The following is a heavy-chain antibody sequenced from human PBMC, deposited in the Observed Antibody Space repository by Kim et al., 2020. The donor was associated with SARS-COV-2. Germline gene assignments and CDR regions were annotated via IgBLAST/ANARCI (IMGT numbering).Heavy chain of an antibody. CDR2: IYTSGST. CDR1: GGSISSYY. CDR3: ARETYYDFWSGEDYFDY. V-gene: IGHV4-4*07. D-gene: IGHD3-3*01. J-gene: IGHJ4*02. Sequence: SETLSLTCTDSGGSISSYYWSWIRQPAGKGLEWIGRIYTSGSTNYNPSLKSRVTMSVDTSKNQFSLKLSSVTAADTAVYYCARETYYDFWSGEDYFDYWGQGTLVTVSS.